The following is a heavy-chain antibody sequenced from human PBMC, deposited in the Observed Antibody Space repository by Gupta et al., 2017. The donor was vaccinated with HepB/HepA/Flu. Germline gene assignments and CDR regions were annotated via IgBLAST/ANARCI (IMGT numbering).Heavy chain of an antibody. V-gene: IGHV4-34*01. J-gene: IGHJ4*02. CDR3: ARGPPRSYFDY. CDR1: RGSFSGYY. Sequence: QVQLQQWGAGLLKPSETLSLTCAVYRGSFSGYYWSWIRQPPGKGLEWIGEINHSGSTNYNPSLKSRVTISVDTSKNQFSLKLSSVTAADTAVYYCARGPPRSYFDYWCQGPLVTVSS. CDR2: INHSGST.